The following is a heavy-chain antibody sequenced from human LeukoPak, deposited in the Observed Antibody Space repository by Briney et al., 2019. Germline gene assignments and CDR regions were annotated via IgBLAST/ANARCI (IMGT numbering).Heavy chain of an antibody. D-gene: IGHD4/OR15-4a*01. Sequence: GGSLRLSCAASGFIFSNYAMSWGRQAPGKGLEWVSSITRSGSSTFYADSVKGRFSISRDNYNNMLYLQMSSLRAEDTAVYYCARDKDVCRGASCLLIDCWGQGNLVTVSS. V-gene: IGHV3-23*01. J-gene: IGHJ4*02. CDR1: GFIFSNYA. CDR2: ITRSGSST. CDR3: ARDKDVCRGASCLLIDC.